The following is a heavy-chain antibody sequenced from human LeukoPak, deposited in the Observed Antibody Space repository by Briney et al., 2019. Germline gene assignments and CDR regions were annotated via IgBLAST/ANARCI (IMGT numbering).Heavy chain of an antibody. V-gene: IGHV3-48*04. Sequence: GGSLRLSCAASGFTFSSYSMNWVRQAPGKGLEWVSYISSSSSTIYYADSVKGRFTISRDNTKNSLYLQMNSLRAEDTAVYYCARGSTREPRGFDYWGQGTLVTVSS. CDR1: GFTFSSYS. D-gene: IGHD1-14*01. CDR2: ISSSSSTI. J-gene: IGHJ4*02. CDR3: ARGSTREPRGFDY.